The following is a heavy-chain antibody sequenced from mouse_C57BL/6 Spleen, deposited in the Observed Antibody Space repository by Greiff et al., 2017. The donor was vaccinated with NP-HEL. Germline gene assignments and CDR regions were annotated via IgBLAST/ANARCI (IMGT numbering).Heavy chain of an antibody. CDR2: IDPENGDT. CDR3: TTRDYQAWFAY. CDR1: GFNIKDDY. V-gene: IGHV14-4*01. D-gene: IGHD5-5*01. Sequence: EVQLQQSGAELVRPGASVKLSCTASGFNIKDDYMHWVKQRPEQGLEWIGWIDPENGDTEYASKFQGKATITADTSSNTAYRQLSSLTSEDTAVYYCTTRDYQAWFAYWGQGTLVTVSA. J-gene: IGHJ3*01.